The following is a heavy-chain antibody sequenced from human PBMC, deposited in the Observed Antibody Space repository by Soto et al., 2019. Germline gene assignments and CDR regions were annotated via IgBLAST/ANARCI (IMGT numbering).Heavy chain of an antibody. Sequence: GGSLRLSCAASGFTFSSSSMSWVRQAPGKGLEWVSGIGGSGNTFFADSMKGRLTISRDNSKNTLFLQMNSLRAEDTAVYYCATTLLGFCSSTSCPRRYYYGMDVWGQGTTVTV. J-gene: IGHJ6*02. CDR2: IGGSGNT. CDR1: GFTFSSSS. D-gene: IGHD2-2*01. V-gene: IGHV3-23*01. CDR3: ATTLLGFCSSTSCPRRYYYGMDV.